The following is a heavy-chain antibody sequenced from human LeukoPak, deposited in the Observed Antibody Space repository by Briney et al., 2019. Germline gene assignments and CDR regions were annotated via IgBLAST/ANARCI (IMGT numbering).Heavy chain of an antibody. CDR1: GFTFSNFG. CDR2: ISYDGSNK. J-gene: IGHJ4*02. CDR3: ARIQYYYDSSGYFDY. D-gene: IGHD3-22*01. Sequence: PGGSLRLSCAASGFTFSNFGMHWVRQAPGKGLEWVAVISYDGSNKYYADSVKGRFTISRDNSKNTLYLQMNSLRAEDTAVYYCARIQYYYDSSGYFDYWGQGTLVTVSS. V-gene: IGHV3-30*03.